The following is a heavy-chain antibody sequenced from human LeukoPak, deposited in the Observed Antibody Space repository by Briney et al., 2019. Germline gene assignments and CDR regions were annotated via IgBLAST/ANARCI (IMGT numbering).Heavy chain of an antibody. CDR3: ASGQRAARYYYMDV. V-gene: IGHV4-34*01. Sequence: PSETLSLTCAVYGGSFSGYYWSWIRQPPGKGLEWIGEINHSGSTNYNPSLKRRVTISVDTSKNQFSLKLSSVTAADTAVYCCASGQRAARYYYMDVCGKGTTVTVSS. CDR2: INHSGST. D-gene: IGHD6-6*01. J-gene: IGHJ6*03. CDR1: GGSFSGYY.